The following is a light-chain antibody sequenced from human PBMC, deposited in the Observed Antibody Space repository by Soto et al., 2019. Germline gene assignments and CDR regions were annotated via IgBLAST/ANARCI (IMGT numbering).Light chain of an antibody. J-gene: IGKJ1*01. CDR2: GAS. CDR3: QQYGNSPWT. Sequence: EIVLTQSPGTLPLSPGERATLSCRASQSVTSNYLAWYQQKPGQAPRLLIYGASSRATGIPDRISGSGSGTDFTLTINRLESEDFAVYYCQQYGNSPWTFGRGTKVDIK. CDR1: QSVTSNY. V-gene: IGKV3-20*01.